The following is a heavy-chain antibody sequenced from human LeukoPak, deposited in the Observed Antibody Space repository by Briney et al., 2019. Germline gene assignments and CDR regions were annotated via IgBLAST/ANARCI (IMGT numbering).Heavy chain of an antibody. J-gene: IGHJ4*02. Sequence: SETLSLTCAVYGGSFSGYYWSWICQPPGKGLEWIGSIYNSGSTYYTPSLKSRVTMSVDTSKNQFSLKLSSVTAADTAVYYCARQGIAGYWGQGTLVTVSS. V-gene: IGHV4-34*01. D-gene: IGHD6-13*01. CDR2: IYNSGST. CDR3: ARQGIAGY. CDR1: GGSFSGYY.